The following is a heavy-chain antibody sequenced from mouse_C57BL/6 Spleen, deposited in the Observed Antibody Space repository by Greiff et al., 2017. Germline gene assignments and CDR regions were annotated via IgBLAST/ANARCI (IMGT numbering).Heavy chain of an antibody. J-gene: IGHJ1*03. D-gene: IGHD3-2*02. CDR1: GYTFTGYW. V-gene: IGHV1-9*01. CDR2: ILPGSGST. Sequence: QVQLKQSGAELMKPGASVKLSCKATGYTFTGYWIEWVKQRPGHGLEWIGEILPGSGSTNYNEKFKGKATFTADTSSNTAYMQLSSLTTEDSANYYGATYSSGHGWYFDVWGTGTTVTVSS. CDR3: ATYSSGHGWYFDV.